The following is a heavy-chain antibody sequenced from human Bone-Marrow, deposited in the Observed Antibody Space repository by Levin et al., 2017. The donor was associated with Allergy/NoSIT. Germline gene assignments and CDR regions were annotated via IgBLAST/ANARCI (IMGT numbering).Heavy chain of an antibody. J-gene: IGHJ4*02. CDR2: INPSGGST. CDR1: GYTFTSYY. CDR3: ARVLDFDDSSYYYFDY. D-gene: IGHD3-22*01. Sequence: ASVKVSCKASGYTFTSYYMHWVRQAPGQGLEWMGIINPSGGSTSYAQKFQGRVTMTRDTSTSTVYMELSSLRSEDTAVYYCARVLDFDDSSYYYFDYWGQGTLVTVSS. V-gene: IGHV1-46*01.